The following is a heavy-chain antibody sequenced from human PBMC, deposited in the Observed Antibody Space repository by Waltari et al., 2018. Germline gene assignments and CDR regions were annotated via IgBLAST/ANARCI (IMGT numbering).Heavy chain of an antibody. CDR3: AKDIEDYSNRYFDL. J-gene: IGHJ2*01. Sequence: EVQLVESGGGLVQPGRSLRLSCAASGFTFDDYAMHWVRQAPGKGLEWVSGISWNSGSIGYADSVKGRFTISRDNAKNSLYLQMNSLRAEDTALYYCAKDIEDYSNRYFDLWGRGTLVTVSS. CDR1: GFTFDDYA. V-gene: IGHV3-9*01. CDR2: ISWNSGSI. D-gene: IGHD4-4*01.